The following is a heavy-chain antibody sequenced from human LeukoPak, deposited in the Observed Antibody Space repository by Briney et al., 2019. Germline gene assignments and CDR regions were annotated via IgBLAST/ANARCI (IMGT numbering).Heavy chain of an antibody. V-gene: IGHV3-66*01. CDR3: ARASQWLAFDY. CDR1: GFXVSSKY. J-gene: IGHJ4*02. D-gene: IGHD6-19*01. CDR2: IYNGDDT. Sequence: GGSLRLSCAASGFXVSSKYITWVRQAPGKGLEWVSVIYNGDDTNYADSVKGRFTISRDNSKNTLDLQMNSLRGDDTAVYYCARASQWLAFDYWGQGTLVTVSS.